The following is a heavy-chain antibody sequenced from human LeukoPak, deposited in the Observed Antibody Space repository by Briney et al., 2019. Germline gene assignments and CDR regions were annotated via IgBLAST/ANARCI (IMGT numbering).Heavy chain of an antibody. CDR1: GFTFSSYA. V-gene: IGHV3-23*01. CDR3: AKEGVPAAIRRGWFDP. J-gene: IGHJ5*02. CDR2: ITYSGDNT. Sequence: GGSLRLSCAASGFTFSSYAMSWVRQAPGKGLEWFSGITYSGDNTYYADSVKGRFTISRDNSKNTLYLQMNSLRAEDTAVYYCAKEGVPAAIRRGWFDPWGQGTLDTVSS. D-gene: IGHD2-2*01.